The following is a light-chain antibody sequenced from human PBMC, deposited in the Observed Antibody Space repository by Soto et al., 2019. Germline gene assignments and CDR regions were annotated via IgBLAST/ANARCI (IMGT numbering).Light chain of an antibody. V-gene: IGKV3-15*01. J-gene: IGKJ1*01. CDR2: GAS. CDR1: QSISSD. Sequence: EILMTQSPATLSVSPGERSPLTCRASQSISSDLAWYKQKPGQAPRLLIYGASTRATGIPARFSGSGSGTEFTLTISSLMSKRFEVYYCQRYKEWPWTFGQGTKVDIK. CDR3: QRYKEWPWT.